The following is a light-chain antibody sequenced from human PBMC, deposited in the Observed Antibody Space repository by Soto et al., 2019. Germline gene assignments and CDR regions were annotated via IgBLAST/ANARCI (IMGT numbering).Light chain of an antibody. CDR3: QKYNSAPQT. V-gene: IGKV1-27*01. CDR1: QGISNY. J-gene: IGKJ1*01. CDR2: AAS. Sequence: HMTQSPSTLSGSVGYRVTITCRASQGISNYLAWYQQKKGKVPKLLIYAASTLQSGVPSRFSGSGYGTDFNLTISSLQTEDVATYYCQKYNSAPQTFGQGTKVDI.